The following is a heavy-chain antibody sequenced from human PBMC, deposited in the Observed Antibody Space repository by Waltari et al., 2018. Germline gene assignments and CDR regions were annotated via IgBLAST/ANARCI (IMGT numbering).Heavy chain of an antibody. V-gene: IGHV3-74*01. Sequence: EVQLVESGGGLVQPGGSLRLSCAASGFTFSSRWLHWVRQAPGKGLVWVSQIKSDGSGKTYADSVKGRFTISRDNAKNTLYLQMNSLRVEDTAIYYCVEWELLVSWGQGTLVTVSS. CDR3: VEWELLVS. CDR1: GFTFSSRW. J-gene: IGHJ5*02. D-gene: IGHD1-26*01. CDR2: IKSDGSGK.